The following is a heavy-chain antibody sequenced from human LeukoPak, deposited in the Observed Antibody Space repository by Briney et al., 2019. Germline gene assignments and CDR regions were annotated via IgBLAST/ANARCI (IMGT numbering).Heavy chain of an antibody. CDR2: IWSAGTNE. CDR1: GFSLSGYG. D-gene: IGHD2/OR15-2a*01. Sequence: GGSLRLSCEASGFSLSGYGMHWVRQAPGKGLEWVALIWSAGTNEFYADAVKGRFTISRDNFKNKVHLHMNSLRGDDTALYYCAREVVREYGMDVWGQGTTHRVL. CDR3: AREVVREYGMDV. J-gene: IGHJ6*02. V-gene: IGHV3-33*01.